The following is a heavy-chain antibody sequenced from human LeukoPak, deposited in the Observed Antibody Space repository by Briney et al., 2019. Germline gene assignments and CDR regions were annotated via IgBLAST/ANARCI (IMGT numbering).Heavy chain of an antibody. D-gene: IGHD6-19*01. CDR3: ARADQRLYTSGWTYYFDY. J-gene: IGHJ4*02. CDR2: IYSSGST. Sequence: PSETLSLTCTVSGGSISSYYWSWIRQPPGKGLEGIGYIYSSGSTNYNPSLKSRVTISVDTSKNQFSLKLSSVTAADTAVYYCARADQRLYTSGWTYYFDYWGQGTLVTVSS. CDR1: GGSISSYY. V-gene: IGHV4-59*01.